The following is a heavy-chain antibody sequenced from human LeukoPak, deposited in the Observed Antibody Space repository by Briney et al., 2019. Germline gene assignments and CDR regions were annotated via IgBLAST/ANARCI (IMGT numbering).Heavy chain of an antibody. D-gene: IGHD3-10*01. CDR3: ARSLPPYYYGSGSYYGLFDY. J-gene: IGHJ4*02. CDR2: IIPIFGTA. CDR1: GYTFTSYY. Sequence: ASVKVSCKASGYTFTSYYIHWVRQAPGQGLEWMGGIIPIFGTANYAQKFQGRVTITADKSTSTAYMELSSLRSEDTAVYYCARSLPPYYYGSGSYYGLFDYWGQGTLVTVSS. V-gene: IGHV1-69*06.